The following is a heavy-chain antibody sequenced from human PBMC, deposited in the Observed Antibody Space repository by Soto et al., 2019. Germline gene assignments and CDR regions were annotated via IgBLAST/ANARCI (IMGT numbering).Heavy chain of an antibody. J-gene: IGHJ6*02. Sequence: QVQLVQSGAEVKKPGSSVKVSCKASGGTFSSYAISWVRQAPGQGLEWMGGSIPIFGTANYAQKFQGRVTITADESTSTAYMELSSLRSEDTAVYYCASGKFIVVVTARYYGMDVWGQGTTVTVSS. CDR1: GGTFSSYA. CDR3: ASGKFIVVVTARYYGMDV. D-gene: IGHD2-21*02. CDR2: SIPIFGTA. V-gene: IGHV1-69*01.